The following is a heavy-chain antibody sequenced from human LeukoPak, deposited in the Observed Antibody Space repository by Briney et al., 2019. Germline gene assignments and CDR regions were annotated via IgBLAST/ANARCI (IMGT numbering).Heavy chain of an antibody. CDR1: GYTFTGYY. J-gene: IGHJ5*02. CDR3: ARYIPVDDYFDP. CDR2: PNPNSGAT. V-gene: IGHV1-2*02. Sequence: ASVKVSFKASGYTFTGYYLHWVRQAPGQGLEWMGWPNPNSGATKYAQKFQGRVTMTRDTSITTAYMELNRLRYDDTAMYYCARYIPVDDYFDPWGQGTLVTVSS. D-gene: IGHD4-11*01.